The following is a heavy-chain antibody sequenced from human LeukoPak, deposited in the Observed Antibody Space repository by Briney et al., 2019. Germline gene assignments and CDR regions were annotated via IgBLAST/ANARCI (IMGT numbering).Heavy chain of an antibody. J-gene: IGHJ6*02. V-gene: IGHV3-21*01. CDR2: ISSSSSYI. D-gene: IGHD6-13*01. CDR3: ARDQQQLAFQRDV. CDR1: GFTFSSYS. Sequence: PGGSLRLSCAASGFTFSSYSMNWVRQAPGKGLEWVSSISSSSSYIYYADSVKGRFTISRDNAKNSLYLQMNSLRAEDTAVYYCARDQQQLAFQRDVWGQGTTVTVSS.